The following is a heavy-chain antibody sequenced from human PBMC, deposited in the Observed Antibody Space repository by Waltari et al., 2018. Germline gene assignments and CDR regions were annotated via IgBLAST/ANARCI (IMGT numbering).Heavy chain of an antibody. Sequence: QVQLQESGPGLVKPSETLSLTCTVSGGSISSYYWSWIRQPAGKGLEWIGRIYTSGSTNYNPSLKSRVTMSVDTSKNQFSLKLSSVTAADTAVYYCAREVGCSSTSCYLYYYYYMDVWGKGTTVTISS. V-gene: IGHV4-4*07. D-gene: IGHD2-2*01. CDR2: IYTSGST. CDR1: GGSISSYY. J-gene: IGHJ6*03. CDR3: AREVGCSSTSCYLYYYYYMDV.